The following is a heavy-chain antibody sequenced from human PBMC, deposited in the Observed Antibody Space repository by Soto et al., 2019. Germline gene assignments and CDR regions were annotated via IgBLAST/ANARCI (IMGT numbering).Heavy chain of an antibody. V-gene: IGHV4-31*03. CDR2: IYYTGST. D-gene: IGHD3-3*01. J-gene: IGHJ4*02. Sequence: PSETLSLTCTVSGVSISSSTYHWSWIRQHPGKGLEWIGYIYYTGSTYYNPSLKSRVTISVDTSNNQFSLKLNSVTAADTAVYYCARDLKSADYFDYWGQGTLVTVSS. CDR1: GVSISSSTYH. CDR3: ARDLKSADYFDY.